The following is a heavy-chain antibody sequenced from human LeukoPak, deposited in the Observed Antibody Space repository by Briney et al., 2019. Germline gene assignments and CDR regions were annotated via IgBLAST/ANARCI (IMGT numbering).Heavy chain of an antibody. CDR1: GGSFSGYY. V-gene: IGHV4-34*01. Sequence: SETLSLTCAVYGGSFSGYYWSWIRQPPGKGLEWIGEINHSGSTNYNPSLKSRVTISVDTSKNQFSLKLSSVTAADTAVYYCAGITFTIFGVVNPTDVWGKGTTVTVSS. D-gene: IGHD3-3*01. J-gene: IGHJ6*04. CDR2: INHSGST. CDR3: AGITFTIFGVVNPTDV.